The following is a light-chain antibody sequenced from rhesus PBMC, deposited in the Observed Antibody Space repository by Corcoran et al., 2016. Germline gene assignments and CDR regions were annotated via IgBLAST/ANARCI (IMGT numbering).Light chain of an antibody. CDR1: QGISRW. CDR3: RQYTSSPWT. V-gene: IGKV1-22*01. CDR2: KTS. Sequence: DIQMTQSPSSLSASVGDTVTITCQASQGISRWLAWYQQKPGKAPKVLIYKTSILQNGVPSRFSGSGIGTDFTLTISSLQPEDFATYFCRQYTSSPWTFGQGTKVEIK. J-gene: IGKJ1*01.